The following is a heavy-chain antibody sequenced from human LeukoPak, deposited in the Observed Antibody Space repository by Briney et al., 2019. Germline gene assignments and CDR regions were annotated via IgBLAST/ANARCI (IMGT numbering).Heavy chain of an antibody. CDR3: AKDRVWFGERNPFDY. D-gene: IGHD3-10*01. Sequence: PGVSLRLSCAASGFTFSSYAMSWVRQAPGKGLEWVSAISGSGGSTYYADSVKGRFTISRDNSKNTLYLQMNSLRAEDTAVYYCAKDRVWFGERNPFDYWGQGTLVTVSS. CDR1: GFTFSSYA. V-gene: IGHV3-23*01. CDR2: ISGSGGST. J-gene: IGHJ4*02.